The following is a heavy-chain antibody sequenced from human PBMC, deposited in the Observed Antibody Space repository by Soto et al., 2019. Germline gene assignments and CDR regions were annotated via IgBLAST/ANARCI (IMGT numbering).Heavy chain of an antibody. D-gene: IGHD3-16*01. V-gene: IGHV3-9*01. Sequence: PGGSLRLSCAASGFTFDDYAMNWVRQAPGKGLEWVSGISWDSYSKGYADSVKGRFTISRDNSKNSLYLLMNSLRTEDTALYYCAKGSRLHLGEFQDWGQGTLVTVFS. CDR1: GFTFDDYA. CDR2: ISWDSYSK. CDR3: AKGSRLHLGEFQD. J-gene: IGHJ4*02.